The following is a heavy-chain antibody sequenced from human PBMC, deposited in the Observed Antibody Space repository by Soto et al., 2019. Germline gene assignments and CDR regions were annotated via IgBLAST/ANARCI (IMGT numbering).Heavy chain of an antibody. CDR2: IYYSGST. D-gene: IGHD3-9*01. CDR3: ARADILTGYYLGQNDYYYYYMDV. CDR1: GGSISSGGYY. J-gene: IGHJ6*03. V-gene: IGHV4-31*03. Sequence: PSETLSLTCTVSGGSISSGGYYWSWIRQHPGKGLEWIGYIYYSGSTYYNPSLKSRVTISVDTSKNQFSLKLSSVTAADTAVYYCARADILTGYYLGQNDYYYYYMDVWRKGTTVTVSS.